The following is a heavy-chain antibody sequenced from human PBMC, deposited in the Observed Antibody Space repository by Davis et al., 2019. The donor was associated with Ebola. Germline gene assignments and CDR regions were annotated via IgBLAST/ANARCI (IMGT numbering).Heavy chain of an antibody. CDR1: GGIFSSYA. CDR3: ARWYCSGGSCYTTRREYYGMDV. V-gene: IGHV1-69*06. CDR2: IIPIFGTA. Sequence: SVKVSCKASGGIFSSYAISWVRQAPGQGLEWMGGIIPIFGTANYAQKFQGRVTITADKSTSTAYMELSSLRSEDTAVYYCARWYCSGGSCYTTRREYYGMDVWGQGTTVTVSS. J-gene: IGHJ6*02. D-gene: IGHD2-15*01.